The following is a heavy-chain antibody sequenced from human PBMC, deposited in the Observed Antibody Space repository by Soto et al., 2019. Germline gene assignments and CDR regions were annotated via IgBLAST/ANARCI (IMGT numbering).Heavy chain of an antibody. V-gene: IGHV4-61*03. CDR2: ISYTGRT. J-gene: IGHJ6*02. Sequence: SETLSLSCIVSGDSFTSGSYYWTWLRQPPGKGLEWIGYISYTGRTKYNPSLQSRVTISVDTSKNDFSLNLSSVTAADTAVYFCAREWGLLPYYVMNVWGHGTAVTVSS. D-gene: IGHD7-27*01. CDR1: GDSFTSGSYY. CDR3: AREWGLLPYYVMNV.